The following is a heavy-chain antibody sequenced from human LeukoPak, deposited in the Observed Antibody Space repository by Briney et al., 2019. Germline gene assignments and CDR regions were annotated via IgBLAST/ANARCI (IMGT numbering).Heavy chain of an antibody. Sequence: GGSLRLSCAASGFTFSSYGMHWVRQAPGKGLEWVAVISYDGSNKYYADSVKGRLTISRDNSKNTLYLQMNSLRAEDTAVYYCAKELIFSGYSSSWSPVSSAFDIWGQGTMVTVSS. J-gene: IGHJ3*02. CDR2: ISYDGSNK. CDR3: AKELIFSGYSSSWSPVSSAFDI. D-gene: IGHD6-13*01. CDR1: GFTFSSYG. V-gene: IGHV3-30*18.